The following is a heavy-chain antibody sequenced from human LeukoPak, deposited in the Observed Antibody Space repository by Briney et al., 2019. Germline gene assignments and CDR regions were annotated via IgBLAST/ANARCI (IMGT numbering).Heavy chain of an antibody. J-gene: IGHJ6*03. V-gene: IGHV3-66*02. D-gene: IGHD1-26*01. Sequence: GSLRLSCAASGFTVSSNYMSWVRQAPGKGLEWVSVIYSGGSTYYADSVKGRFTISRDNSKNTLYLQMNSLRAEDTAVYYCAAVVGATRAVAYYYYMDVWGKGTTVTVSS. CDR3: AAVVGATRAVAYYYYMDV. CDR2: IYSGGST. CDR1: GFTVSSNY.